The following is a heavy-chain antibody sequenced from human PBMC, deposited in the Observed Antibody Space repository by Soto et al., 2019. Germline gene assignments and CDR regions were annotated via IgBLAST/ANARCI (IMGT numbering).Heavy chain of an antibody. J-gene: IGHJ5*02. CDR2: IWYDGGEK. Sequence: GGSLRLSCAASGFTFSSYGMHWVRQAPGKGLEWVAVIWYDGGEKYYADSVKGRFTISRDNSKNTLSLQMNNLSAEDTAVYYCVRYVSSGYNNWIDPWGQGTLVTVSS. V-gene: IGHV3-33*01. CDR1: GFTFSSYG. CDR3: VRYVSSGYNNWIDP. D-gene: IGHD6-13*01.